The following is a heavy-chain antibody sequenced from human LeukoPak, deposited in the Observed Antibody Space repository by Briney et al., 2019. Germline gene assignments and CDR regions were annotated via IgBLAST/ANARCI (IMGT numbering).Heavy chain of an antibody. CDR1: GYTFTSYD. CDR2: MNPNSGNT. J-gene: IGHJ1*01. D-gene: IGHD3-22*01. CDR3: ARVPYYYDSSGPAEYFQH. V-gene: IGHV1-8*01. Sequence: ASVKVSCKASGYTFTSYDINWVRQATGQGLEWMGWMNPNSGNTGYAQKFQGRVTMTTDTSTSTAYMELRSLRSDDTAVYYCARVPYYYDSSGPAEYFQHWGQGTLVTVSS.